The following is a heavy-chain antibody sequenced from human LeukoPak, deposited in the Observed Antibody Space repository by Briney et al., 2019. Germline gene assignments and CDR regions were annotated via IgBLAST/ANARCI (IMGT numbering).Heavy chain of an antibody. J-gene: IGHJ3*02. CDR2: INSDGSST. V-gene: IGHV3-74*01. CDR1: GFTFSSYW. CDR3: ARGNYYDSSGYLKYAFDI. D-gene: IGHD3-22*01. Sequence: GGSLRLSCAASGFTFSSYWMHWVRQAPGKGLVWVSRINSDGSSTSYADSVKGRFTISRDNAKNTLYLQMNSLRAEDTAVYYCARGNYYDSSGYLKYAFDIWGQGTMVTVSS.